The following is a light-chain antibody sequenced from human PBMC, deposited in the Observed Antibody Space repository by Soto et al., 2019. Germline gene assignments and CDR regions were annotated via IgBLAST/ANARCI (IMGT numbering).Light chain of an antibody. V-gene: IGLV2-11*01. CDR3: CSFAAMSGYV. J-gene: IGLJ1*01. Sequence: QSALTQPRSVSGSPGQSVTISCTGTSSDVGAYDHVSWYQQHPGKAPKLMIHDVNQRPSGVPDRLSGSKSGNTASLTISGIQAEDEADYYCCSFAAMSGYVFGTGTKLTVL. CDR1: SSDVGAYDH. CDR2: DVN.